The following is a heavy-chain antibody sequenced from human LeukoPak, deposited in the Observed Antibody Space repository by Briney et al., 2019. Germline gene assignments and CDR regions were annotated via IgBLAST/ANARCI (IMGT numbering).Heavy chain of an antibody. V-gene: IGHV3-21*01. J-gene: IGHJ4*02. CDR3: ARDHDGADDY. D-gene: IGHD1-1*01. CDR1: GFTFGSYS. CDR2: ISSSSSYI. Sequence: PGGSLRLSCAASGFTFGSYSMNWVRQAPGKGLEWVSSISSSSSYIYYADSVKGRFTISRDNAKNSLYLQMNSLRAEDTAVYYCARDHDGADDYWGQGTLVTVSS.